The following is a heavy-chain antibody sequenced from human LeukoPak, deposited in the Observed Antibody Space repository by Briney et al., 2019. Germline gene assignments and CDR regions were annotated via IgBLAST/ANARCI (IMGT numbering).Heavy chain of an antibody. D-gene: IGHD4-23*01. V-gene: IGHV4-31*03. CDR3: ARALDYGGKRDYFDY. J-gene: IGHJ4*02. CDR2: FYYSGST. Sequence: SQTLSLTCTVSGGSISSGGYYWSWIRQHPGKGLEWIGYFYYSGSTYYNPSLKSRVTISVDTSKNQFSLKLSSVTAADTAVYYCARALDYGGKRDYFDYWGQGTLVTVSS. CDR1: GGSISSGGYY.